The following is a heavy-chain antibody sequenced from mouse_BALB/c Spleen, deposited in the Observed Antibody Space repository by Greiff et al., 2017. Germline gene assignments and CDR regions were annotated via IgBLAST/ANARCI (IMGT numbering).Heavy chain of an antibody. CDR1: GFSLTGYG. CDR2: IWSGGST. V-gene: IGHV2-2*02. D-gene: IGHD1-1*01. Sequence: QVHVKQSGPGLVQPSQCVSITCTVSGFSLTGYGVHWVRQSPGKGLEWLGVIWSGGSTDYNAAFISRLSISKDNSKCQVFFKMNSLQANDTAVYYCASYYYGSSTWFAYWGQGTLVTVSA. CDR3: ASYYYGSSTWFAY. J-gene: IGHJ3*01.